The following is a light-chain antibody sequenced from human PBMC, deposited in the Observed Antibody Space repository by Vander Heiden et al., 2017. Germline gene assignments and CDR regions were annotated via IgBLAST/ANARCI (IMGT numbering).Light chain of an antibody. V-gene: IGLV1-40*01. J-gene: IGLJ3*02. CDR3: QCYDISLSAWV. CDR2: GNS. Sequence: QPVLTQPPSVSAAPGQTVTISCTGGSSNIGARYDVHWYQQLPGTAPKLLIYGNSDRPSGVPDRFSVSKSDTSGSLAITGLQAEDEADYYCQCYDISLSAWVFGGGTRLTVL. CDR1: SSNIGARYD.